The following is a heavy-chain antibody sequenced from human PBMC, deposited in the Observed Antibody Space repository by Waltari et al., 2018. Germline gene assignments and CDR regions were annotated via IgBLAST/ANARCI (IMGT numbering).Heavy chain of an antibody. J-gene: IGHJ4*02. CDR2: IDPSDSYT. Sequence: EVQLVQSGAEVKKPGESLRISCTGSGYSFSGHWLNWVRQRPGKGLEWMGRIDPSDSYTNYSPSFQGHVTFSADKSISIAYLQWSSLKASDTAIYYCAREGTTPALDYWGQGTLVTVSS. D-gene: IGHD4-17*01. CDR3: AREGTTPALDY. CDR1: GYSFSGHW. V-gene: IGHV5-10-1*03.